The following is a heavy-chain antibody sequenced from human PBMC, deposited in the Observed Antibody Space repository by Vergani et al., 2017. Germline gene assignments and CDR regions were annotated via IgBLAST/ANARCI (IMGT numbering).Heavy chain of an antibody. CDR3: ARDGSSYWNNWFDP. CDR2: IYQSGTT. CDR1: GYSISTGYF. J-gene: IGHJ5*02. V-gene: IGHV4-38-2*02. D-gene: IGHD6-6*01. Sequence: QVQLQESGPGLVKTSETLSLTCAVFGYSISTGYFWGWIRQPPGKGLEWIGSIYQSGTTYYNPSLKSRVTISVDTSKNQFSLKLSSVTAADTAVYYCARDGSSYWNNWFDPWGQGTLVTVSS.